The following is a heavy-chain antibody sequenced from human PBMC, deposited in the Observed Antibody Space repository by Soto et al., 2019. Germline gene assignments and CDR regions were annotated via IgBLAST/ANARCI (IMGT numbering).Heavy chain of an antibody. V-gene: IGHV1-8*01. CDR2: MNPNSGNT. J-gene: IGHJ6*03. Sequence: ASVKVSCKASGYTFTSYDINWVRQATGQGREWMGWMNPNSGNTGYAQKFQGRVTMTRNTSISTAYMELSSLRSEDTAVYYCARGFAGVREGEDYYYMDVWGKGTTVTVSS. CDR3: ARGFAGVREGEDYYYMDV. D-gene: IGHD3-10*01. CDR1: GYTFTSYD.